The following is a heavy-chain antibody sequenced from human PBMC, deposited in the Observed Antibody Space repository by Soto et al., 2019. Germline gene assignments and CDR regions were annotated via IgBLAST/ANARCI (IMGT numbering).Heavy chain of an antibody. CDR1: GFTFSDYY. Sequence: GGSLRLSCAASGFTFSDYYMSWIRQAPGKGLEWVSYISSSSSYTNYADSVKGRFTISRDNAKNSRYLQMNSLRAEDTAVYYCAGDFVLLADVLEGSFDYWGQGTLVTVSS. J-gene: IGHJ4*02. CDR2: ISSSSSYT. D-gene: IGHD3-3*01. CDR3: AGDFVLLADVLEGSFDY. V-gene: IGHV3-11*06.